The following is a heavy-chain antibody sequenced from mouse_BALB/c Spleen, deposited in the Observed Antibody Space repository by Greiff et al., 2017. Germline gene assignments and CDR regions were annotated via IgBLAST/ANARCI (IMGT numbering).Heavy chain of an antibody. CDR3: ARDYYGSSYPAY. J-gene: IGHJ3*01. V-gene: IGHV3-2*02. D-gene: IGHD1-1*01. Sequence: DVQLQESGPGLVKPSQSLSLTCTVTGYSITSDYAWNWIRQFPGNKLEWMGYISYSGSTSYNPSLKSRISITRDTSKNQFFLQLNSVTTEDTATYYCARDYYGSSYPAYWGQGTLVTVSA. CDR2: ISYSGST. CDR1: GYSITSDYA.